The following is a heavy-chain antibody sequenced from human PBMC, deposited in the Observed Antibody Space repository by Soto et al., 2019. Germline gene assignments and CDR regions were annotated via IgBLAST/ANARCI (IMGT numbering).Heavy chain of an antibody. D-gene: IGHD6-19*01. CDR3: AHRPTVVPGTRGFAWFDP. V-gene: IGHV2-5*02. CDR1: GFSLSTSGVG. Sequence: QITLKESGPTLVKPTQSLTLTCTFSGFSLSTSGVGVGWMRQPPGKALEWLAFIYWDDDKRYSPSLKSRLTITKDTSRNQVVLTMTNMDPLDTATYYCAHRPTVVPGTRGFAWFDPWGQGTLVTVSS. CDR2: IYWDDDK. J-gene: IGHJ5*02.